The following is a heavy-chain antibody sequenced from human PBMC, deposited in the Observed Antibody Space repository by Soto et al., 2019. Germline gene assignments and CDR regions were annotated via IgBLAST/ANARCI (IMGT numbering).Heavy chain of an antibody. D-gene: IGHD2-21*02. J-gene: IGHJ3*02. CDR3: ARGDKGAFDM. CDR2: IHSDGSRT. CDR1: GFTFSYYW. V-gene: IGHV3-74*01. Sequence: EVQLVESGGGLVQPGGSLRLSCAASGFTFSYYWMHWFRQAPGQGLVWVSRIHSDGSRTTYADSVKGRFTISRDNAKNTLYLQMNSLRAEDTAVDYCARGDKGAFDMGGQGTMVSVSS.